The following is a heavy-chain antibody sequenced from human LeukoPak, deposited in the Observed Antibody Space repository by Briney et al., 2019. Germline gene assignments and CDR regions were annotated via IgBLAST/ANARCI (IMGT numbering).Heavy chain of an antibody. D-gene: IGHD3-10*01. CDR1: GYTFTGYY. CDR3: ARDPRPSSYYYGSGSYYFDWFDP. V-gene: IGHV1-2*02. Sequence: ASVKVSCKASGYTFTGYYMHWVRQAPGQGLEWMGWINPNSGGTNHAQKFQGRVTMTRDTSISTAYMELSRLRSDDTAVYCCARDPRPSSYYYGSGSYYFDWFDPWGQGTLVTVSS. CDR2: INPNSGGT. J-gene: IGHJ5*02.